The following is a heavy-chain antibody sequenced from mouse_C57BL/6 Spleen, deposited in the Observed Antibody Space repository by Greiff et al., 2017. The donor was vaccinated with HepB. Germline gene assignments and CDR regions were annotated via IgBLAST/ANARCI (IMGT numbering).Heavy chain of an antibody. CDR2: IYPGGGYT. D-gene: IGHD1-1*01. CDR3: ARGAYYYGEKYYFDY. J-gene: IGHJ2*01. CDR1: GYTFTNYW. Sequence: QVQLKESGAELVRPGTSVKMSCKASGYTFTNYWIGWAKQRPGHGLEWIGDIYPGGGYTNYNEKFKGKATLTADKSSSTAYMQFSSLTSEDSAIYYCARGAYYYGEKYYFDYWGQGTTLTVSS. V-gene: IGHV1-63*01.